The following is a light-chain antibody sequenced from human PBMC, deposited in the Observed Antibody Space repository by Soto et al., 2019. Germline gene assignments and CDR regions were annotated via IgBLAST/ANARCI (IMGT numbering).Light chain of an antibody. CDR3: QQYNNWPFT. Sequence: EIVMTQSPATLSVSPGERATLSCRASQSVSSNLAWYQQKPGQVPRLLIYGASTRATGIPARFSGSGSGTEFTLTISRRQSEDFAVYYCQQYNNWPFTFGPGTKVDIK. V-gene: IGKV3D-15*01. CDR1: QSVSSN. CDR2: GAS. J-gene: IGKJ3*01.